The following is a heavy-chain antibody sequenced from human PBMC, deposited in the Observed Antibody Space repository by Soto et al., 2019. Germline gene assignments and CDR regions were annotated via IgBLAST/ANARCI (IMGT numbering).Heavy chain of an antibody. Sequence: QVQLVQSGAEVKKPGSSVKVSCKASGGTFSSYTISWVRQAPGQGLEWMGRIIPILGIANYAQKFQGRVTITADKSTSTAYMELSSLRSEDTAVYYCARDLGYCSGGSCPPTSGWFDPWGQGTLVTVSS. CDR1: GGTFSSYT. CDR2: IIPILGIA. J-gene: IGHJ5*02. V-gene: IGHV1-69*08. D-gene: IGHD2-15*01. CDR3: ARDLGYCSGGSCPPTSGWFDP.